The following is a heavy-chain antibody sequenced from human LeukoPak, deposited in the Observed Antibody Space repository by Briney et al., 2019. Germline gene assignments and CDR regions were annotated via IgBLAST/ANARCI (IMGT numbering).Heavy chain of an antibody. Sequence: PSETLSRTCAVYGESFSGYYWSWIRQPPGQALEWIGEISHSGSTNYNPSLKSRVTMSVDTSKNQFSLKLSSVTAADTAVYSCARDRRYCSSTSCYHDAFDIWGQGTMVTVSS. CDR1: GESFSGYY. V-gene: IGHV4-34*01. CDR3: ARDRRYCSSTSCYHDAFDI. J-gene: IGHJ3*02. D-gene: IGHD2-2*01. CDR2: ISHSGST.